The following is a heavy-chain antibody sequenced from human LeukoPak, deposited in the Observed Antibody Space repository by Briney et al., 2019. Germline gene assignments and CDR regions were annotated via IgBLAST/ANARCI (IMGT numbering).Heavy chain of an antibody. D-gene: IGHD3-9*01. CDR3: ARDYDILTGYDY. CDR1: GFTFSSYA. V-gene: IGHV3-21*01. CDR2: ISSSSSYI. Sequence: PGGSLRLSCAASGFTFSSYAMSWVRQAPGKGLEWVSSISSSSSYIYYADSVKGRFTISRDNAKNSLYLQMNSLRAEDTAVYYCARDYDILTGYDYWGQGTLVTVSS. J-gene: IGHJ4*02.